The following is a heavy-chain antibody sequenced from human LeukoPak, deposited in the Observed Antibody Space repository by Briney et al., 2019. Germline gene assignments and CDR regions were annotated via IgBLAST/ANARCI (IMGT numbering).Heavy chain of an antibody. CDR3: AKARYSSSWAFDY. D-gene: IGHD6-13*01. CDR2: ISGSGGST. CDR1: GFTFSSYA. Sequence: GGSLRLSCAASGFTFSSYAMSWVRQAPGKGLEWVSAISGSGGSTYYADSVKGQFTISRDNSKNTLYLQMNSLRAEDTAVYYCAKARYSSSWAFDYWGQGTLVTVSS. J-gene: IGHJ4*02. V-gene: IGHV3-23*01.